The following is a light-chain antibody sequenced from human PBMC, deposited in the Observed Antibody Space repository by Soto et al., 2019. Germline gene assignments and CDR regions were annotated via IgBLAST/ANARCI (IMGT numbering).Light chain of an antibody. CDR3: QQYYSYPWT. CDR1: QGISSY. J-gene: IGKJ1*01. V-gene: IGKV1-8*01. Sequence: AIRMTQSPSSLSASTGDRVTITCRASQGISSYLAWYQQKPGKAPKLLIYAASTFQSGVPSGFSGSGSGTDFTLTISCLQSEDFATYYCQQYYSYPWTFGQGNQVEIK. CDR2: AAS.